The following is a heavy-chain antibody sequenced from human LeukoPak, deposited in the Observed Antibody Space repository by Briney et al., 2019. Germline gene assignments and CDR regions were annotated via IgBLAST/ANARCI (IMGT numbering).Heavy chain of an antibody. V-gene: IGHV3-53*01. Sequence: GGSLILSCAASGFTVSSNYMSWVRQAPGKGLEWVSVIYSGGSTYYADSVKGRFTISRDNSKNTLYLQMNSLRAEDTAVYYCARAFSPYYGSDEYYFDYWGQGTLVTVSS. CDR1: GFTVSSNY. D-gene: IGHD3-10*01. CDR2: IYSGGST. J-gene: IGHJ4*02. CDR3: ARAFSPYYGSDEYYFDY.